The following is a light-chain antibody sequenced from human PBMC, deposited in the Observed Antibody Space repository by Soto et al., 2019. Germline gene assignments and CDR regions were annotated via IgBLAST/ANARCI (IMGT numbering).Light chain of an antibody. J-gene: IGKJ5*01. Sequence: DIQMTQSPSTLSGSVGDRVTISCRASQTISSWLAWYQQKPGKAPKLLISAASSLQSGVPPRFSGSGSGTDFTLTIRSLQPEDFATYYCQQPISFPITFGQGTRLEIK. CDR3: QQPISFPIT. CDR1: QTISSW. V-gene: IGKV1-12*01. CDR2: AAS.